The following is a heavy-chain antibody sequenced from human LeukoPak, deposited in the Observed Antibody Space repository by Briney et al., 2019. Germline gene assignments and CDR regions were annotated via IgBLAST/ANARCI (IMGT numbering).Heavy chain of an antibody. V-gene: IGHV4-59*01. CDR1: GGSISSYY. CDR3: ARDTGYYGSGSSDWFDP. D-gene: IGHD3-10*01. Sequence: SETLPLTCTVSGGSISSYYWSWIRQPPGKGLEWIGYIYYSGSTNYNPSLKSRVTISVDTSKNQFSLKLSSVTAADTAVYYCARDTGYYGSGSSDWFDPWGQGTLVTVSS. J-gene: IGHJ5*02. CDR2: IYYSGST.